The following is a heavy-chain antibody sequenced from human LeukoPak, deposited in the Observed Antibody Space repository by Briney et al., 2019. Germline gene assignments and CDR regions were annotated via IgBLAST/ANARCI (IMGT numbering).Heavy chain of an antibody. CDR1: GGTFSSYA. CDR3: ARGYQLLSAPKKNNWFDP. J-gene: IGHJ5*02. CDR2: IIPIFGTE. D-gene: IGHD2-2*01. Sequence: SVKVSCKASGGTFSSYAISWVRQAPGQGLEWMGGIIPIFGTENYAQKFQGRVTITADESTSTAYMELSSLRSEDTAVYYCARGYQLLSAPKKNNWFDPWGQGTLVTVSS. V-gene: IGHV1-69*13.